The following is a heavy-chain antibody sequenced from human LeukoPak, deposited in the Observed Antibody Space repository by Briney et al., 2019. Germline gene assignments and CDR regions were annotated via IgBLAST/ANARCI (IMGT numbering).Heavy chain of an antibody. J-gene: IGHJ4*02. D-gene: IGHD6-13*01. Sequence: KSSETLSLTCSVSGGSISTGDYYWSWIRQPPGKGLEWIGYIHHSGSTYYNPSLRSRLTISVDRSKNHFSLTLSSVTAADTAVYYCAKTDGIAAAGTADYWGQGTLVTVSS. CDR2: IHHSGST. CDR1: GGSISTGDYY. CDR3: AKTDGIAAAGTADY. V-gene: IGHV4-30-2*01.